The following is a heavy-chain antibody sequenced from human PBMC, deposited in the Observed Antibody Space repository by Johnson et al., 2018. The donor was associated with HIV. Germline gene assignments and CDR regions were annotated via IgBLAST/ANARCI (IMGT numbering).Heavy chain of an antibody. Sequence: VQLVESGGGVVQPGRSLRLSCAASGFTFSSYAMHWVRQAPGKGLAWVAVISYDGSNKYYADSVKGRFTISRDNSKNTLYLQMNSLRAEDTAVYYCALRDGYNYELDPVRHFDIWGQGTMVTVSS. CDR3: ALRDGYNYELDPVRHFDI. CDR2: ISYDGSNK. J-gene: IGHJ3*02. V-gene: IGHV3-30*04. D-gene: IGHD5-24*01. CDR1: GFTFSSYA.